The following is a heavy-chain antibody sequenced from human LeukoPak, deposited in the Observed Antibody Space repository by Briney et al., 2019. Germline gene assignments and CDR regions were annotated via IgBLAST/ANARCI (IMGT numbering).Heavy chain of an antibody. J-gene: IGHJ4*02. D-gene: IGHD3-10*01. Sequence: GGSLRLSCAASGFTFSSYAMSWVRQAPGNRLEWVSAISGSGGSTYYADSVKGQFTISRDNSKNTLYLQMNSLRAEDTAVYYCAKFRGLLNLYPLNPPDYWGQGTLVTVSS. V-gene: IGHV3-23*01. CDR2: ISGSGGST. CDR1: GFTFSSYA. CDR3: AKFRGLLNLYPLNPPDY.